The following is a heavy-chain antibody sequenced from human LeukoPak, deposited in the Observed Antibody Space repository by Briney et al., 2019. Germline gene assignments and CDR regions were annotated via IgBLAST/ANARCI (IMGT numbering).Heavy chain of an antibody. CDR3: ARDPGYSYGYGFDD. Sequence: SETLSLTCNVSGASISSYYWSWIRQPPGKGLEWIGYIYYSGSTKYNPSLKSRVTISVDTSKNQLSLKMRSVTAADTAVYYCARDPGYSYGYGFDDWGQGTLVTVSS. V-gene: IGHV4-59*01. CDR2: IYYSGST. CDR1: GASISSYY. J-gene: IGHJ4*02. D-gene: IGHD5-18*01.